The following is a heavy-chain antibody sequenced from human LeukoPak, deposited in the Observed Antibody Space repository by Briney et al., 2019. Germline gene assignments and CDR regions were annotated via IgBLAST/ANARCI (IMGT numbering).Heavy chain of an antibody. V-gene: IGHV3-23*01. CDR2: ISGSGGST. CDR3: AKGKEDFWSGYFYYYMDV. Sequence: PGGSLRLSCAASGFTFSSYAMSWVRQAPGKGLEWVSVISGSGGSTYYADSVKGRSTISRDNSKNTLYLQMNSLRAEDTAVYYCAKGKEDFWSGYFYYYMDVWGKGTTVTVSS. CDR1: GFTFSSYA. D-gene: IGHD3-3*01. J-gene: IGHJ6*03.